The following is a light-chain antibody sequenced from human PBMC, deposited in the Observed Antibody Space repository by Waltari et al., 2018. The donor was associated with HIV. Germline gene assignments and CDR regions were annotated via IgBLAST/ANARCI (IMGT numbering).Light chain of an antibody. CDR1: SSNLGNNY. Sequence: QSVLTQPPSVSAAPGQKVSISCSGSSSNLGNNYVSWYQQFPGAAPNLLIYDSSKRPSGIPDRFSGSKSGTSATLGITGLKTGDEADYYCGTWDSSLSVWVFGGGTKLTVL. CDR2: DSS. J-gene: IGLJ3*02. CDR3: GTWDSSLSVWV. V-gene: IGLV1-51*01.